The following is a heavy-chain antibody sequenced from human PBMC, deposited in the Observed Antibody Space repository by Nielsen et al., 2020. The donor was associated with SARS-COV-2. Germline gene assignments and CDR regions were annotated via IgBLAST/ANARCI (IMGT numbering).Heavy chain of an antibody. Sequence: GGSLRLSCKGSGYSFTSYWIGWVRQMPGKGLEWMGIIYPGDSDTRYSPSFQGQVTISADKSISTAYLQWSSLKASDTAMYYCARRTSSSWYYFDYWGQGTLVTVSS. CDR1: GYSFTSYW. CDR3: ARRTSSSWYYFDY. J-gene: IGHJ4*02. D-gene: IGHD6-13*01. V-gene: IGHV5-51*01. CDR2: IYPGDSDT.